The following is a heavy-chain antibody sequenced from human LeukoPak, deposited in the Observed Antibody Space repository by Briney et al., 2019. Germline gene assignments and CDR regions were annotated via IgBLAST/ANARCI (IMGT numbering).Heavy chain of an antibody. CDR1: GFTFSTYP. Sequence: GASLSLSCAASGFTFSTYPMSWVRQAPGKGLEWVANIKQDGSEKYYVDSVKGRFTISRDNAKNSLYLQMNSLRAEDTAVYYCARVAALWFVDYWGQGTLVTVSS. V-gene: IGHV3-7*01. CDR2: IKQDGSEK. CDR3: ARVAALWFVDY. J-gene: IGHJ4*02. D-gene: IGHD6-6*01.